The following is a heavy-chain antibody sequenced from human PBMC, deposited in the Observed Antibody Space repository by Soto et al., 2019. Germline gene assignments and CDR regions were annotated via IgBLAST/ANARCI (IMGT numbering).Heavy chain of an antibody. CDR1: GGSLSIEEYS. CDR2: IYHSGST. D-gene: IGHD3-22*01. J-gene: IGHJ4*02. V-gene: IGHV4-30-2*01. CDR3: ARAPRYDSSGYYDY. Sequence: VSGTSVDLGGSLSIEEYSWSWIRQPPGKGLEWIGYIYHSGSTYYNPSLKSRVTISVDRSKNQFSPKLSSVTAADTAVYYCARAPRYDSSGYYDYWGQGTLVPVSS.